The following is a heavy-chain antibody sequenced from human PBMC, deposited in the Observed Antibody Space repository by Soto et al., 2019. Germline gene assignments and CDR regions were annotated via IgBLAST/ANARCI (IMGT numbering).Heavy chain of an antibody. CDR1: YGAISGGY. Sequence: SETLSLTCTVSYGAISGGYLGWLRPPPGKGPEWIGYVYYIGNTNYNPSLTGQVTISLDTPKNQISLSLSSVTTADTAVYYCASRPPGATWHGVFDYWGQGKLVTVSS. D-gene: IGHD3-10*01. V-gene: IGHV4-59*13. J-gene: IGHJ4*02. CDR3: ASRPPGATWHGVFDY. CDR2: VYYIGNT.